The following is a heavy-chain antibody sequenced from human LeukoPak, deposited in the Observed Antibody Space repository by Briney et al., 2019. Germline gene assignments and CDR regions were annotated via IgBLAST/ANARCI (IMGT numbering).Heavy chain of an antibody. CDR3: ARPVAAAGRVDYYGMDV. Sequence: GGSLRLSCAASGFTFSSYSMNWVRQAPGKGLEWVSYISSSGSTIYYADSVKGRFTISRDNAKNSLYLQMNSLRAEDTAVYYCARPVAAAGRVDYYGMDVWGQGTTVTVSS. V-gene: IGHV3-48*04. CDR1: GFTFSSYS. D-gene: IGHD6-13*01. J-gene: IGHJ6*02. CDR2: ISSSGSTI.